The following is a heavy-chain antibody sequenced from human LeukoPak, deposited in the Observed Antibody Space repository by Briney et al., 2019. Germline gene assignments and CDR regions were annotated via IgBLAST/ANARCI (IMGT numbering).Heavy chain of an antibody. Sequence: GGSLRLSCAASGFTFSSYAMSWVRQAPGKGLEWVSAISGSGGSTYYADSVKGRFTISRDNAKNSLYLQMNSLRAEDTAVYYCARGGGLLWFGELSDYFDYWGQGTLVTVSS. V-gene: IGHV3-23*01. CDR1: GFTFSSYA. D-gene: IGHD3-10*01. J-gene: IGHJ4*02. CDR3: ARGGGLLWFGELSDYFDY. CDR2: ISGSGGST.